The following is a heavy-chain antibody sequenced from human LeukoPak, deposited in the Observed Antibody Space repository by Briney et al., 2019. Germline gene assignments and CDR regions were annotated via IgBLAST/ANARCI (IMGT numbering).Heavy chain of an antibody. CDR3: ARGNSGSHYVEYYYGMDV. V-gene: IGHV3-30*14. D-gene: IGHD1-26*01. Sequence: GSLRLSCAASGFTFSSYAMHWVRQAPGKGLECVAVISYDGSNKYYADSVGGRFTISRDDSKNTLYLQMNSLRAEDTAVYYCARGNSGSHYVEYYYGMDVWGQGTTVTVSS. CDR2: ISYDGSNK. CDR1: GFTFSSYA. J-gene: IGHJ6*02.